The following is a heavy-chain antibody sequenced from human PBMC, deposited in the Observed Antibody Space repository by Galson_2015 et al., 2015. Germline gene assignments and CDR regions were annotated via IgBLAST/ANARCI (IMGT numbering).Heavy chain of an antibody. J-gene: IGHJ4*02. V-gene: IGHV3-30-3*01. CDR2: ISYDGSNK. CDR1: GFTFSSYA. CDR3: AREMTTVVTAMNYFDY. D-gene: IGHD4-23*01. Sequence: SLRLSCAASGFTFSSYAMHWVRQAPGKGLEWVAVISYDGSNKYYADSVKGRFTISRDNSKNTLYLQMNSLRAEDTAVYYCAREMTTVVTAMNYFDYWGQRPLVSVSS.